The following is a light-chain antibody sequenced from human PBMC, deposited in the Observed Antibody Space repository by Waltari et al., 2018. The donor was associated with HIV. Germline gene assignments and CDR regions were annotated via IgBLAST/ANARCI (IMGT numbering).Light chain of an antibody. CDR1: QGISNY. V-gene: IGKV1-33*01. J-gene: IGKJ4*01. Sequence: DIQMTQSPSSLSASVGDRVIITCQASQGISNYLNWYQQKPGKAPKLLIYRASSLERGVPSRFSCSGSGTDFTFTISSLQHEDIATYYCQQSDNLPLTFGGGTRVEIK. CDR2: RAS. CDR3: QQSDNLPLT.